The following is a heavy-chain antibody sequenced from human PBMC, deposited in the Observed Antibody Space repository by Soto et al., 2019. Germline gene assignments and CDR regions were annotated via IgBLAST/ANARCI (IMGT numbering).Heavy chain of an antibody. CDR2: VFYSGIT. Sequence: SETLSLTCSVSGASISKTYYYWGWVRQTPEKGLEWIGTVFYSGITYYNPSLESRVTISIDTSQNQFSLKLSSVTAADTAVYYCASLSYDFWSGYYRGDYYYGMAVWGQGTTVTVSS. D-gene: IGHD3-3*01. V-gene: IGHV4-39*01. CDR3: ASLSYDFWSGYYRGDYYYGMAV. CDR1: GASISKTYYY. J-gene: IGHJ6*02.